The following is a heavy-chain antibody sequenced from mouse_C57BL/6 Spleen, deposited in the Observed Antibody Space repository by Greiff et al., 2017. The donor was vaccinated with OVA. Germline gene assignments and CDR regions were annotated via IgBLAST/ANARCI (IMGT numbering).Heavy chain of an antibody. CDR3: AKGTTVVANYYALDY. V-gene: IGHV1-22*01. CDR1: GYTFTDYN. Sequence: EVQLQQSGPELVKPGASVKMSCKASGYTFTDYNMHWVNQSHGKRLEWIGYINPNNGGTSYNQKFKGKATLTVNKSSSTAYMELRSLTSEDSAVEYCAKGTTVVANYYALDYWGQGTSLTVSS. CDR2: INPNNGGT. D-gene: IGHD1-1*01. J-gene: IGHJ4*01.